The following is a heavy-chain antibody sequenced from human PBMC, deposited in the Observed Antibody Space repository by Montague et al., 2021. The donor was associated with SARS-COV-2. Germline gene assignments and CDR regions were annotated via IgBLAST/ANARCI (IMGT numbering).Heavy chain of an antibody. J-gene: IGHJ6*03. V-gene: IGHV4-39*01. CDR1: GDSISSSSYY. CDR2: INNRGNT. CDR3: VRVTHPRSAWPYYMDV. D-gene: IGHD4-11*01. Sequence: SGTLSLTCTVSGDSISSSSYYWGWIRQPPGKGPEWIGSINNRGNTYNNPSLRSRVSISVDTSKNQFSLNVRSVTAADTGLFYCVRVTHPRSAWPYYMDVWGKGTTVTV.